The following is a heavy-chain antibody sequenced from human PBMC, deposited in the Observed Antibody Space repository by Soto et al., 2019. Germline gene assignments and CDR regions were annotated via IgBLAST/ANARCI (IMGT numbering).Heavy chain of an antibody. Sequence: ASVNVSCKGSVYTFTSYAMHWVRQAPGQRLEWMGWINAGNGNTKYSQRFQGRVTITRDTSASTAYMELSSLRSEDTAVYYCARDMGFGLSDYWGQGTLVTVS. CDR1: VYTFTSYA. CDR2: INAGNGNT. D-gene: IGHD3-10*01. J-gene: IGHJ4*02. CDR3: ARDMGFGLSDY. V-gene: IGHV1-3*01.